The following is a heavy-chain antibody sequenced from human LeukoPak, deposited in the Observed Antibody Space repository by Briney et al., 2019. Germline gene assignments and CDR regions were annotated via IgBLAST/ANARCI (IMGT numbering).Heavy chain of an antibody. V-gene: IGHV4-31*03. CDR3: ARDRGYSYGCDAFDI. CDR2: IYYSGSI. Sequence: SETLSLTCTVSGGSISRGGYYWSWIRQHPGKGLEYIGYIYYSGSIYYDPSLKSRVTISLDPSKNQFSLKLSSVTAADTAVYYCARDRGYSYGCDAFDIWGQGTMVTVSS. D-gene: IGHD5-18*01. CDR1: GGSISRGGYY. J-gene: IGHJ3*02.